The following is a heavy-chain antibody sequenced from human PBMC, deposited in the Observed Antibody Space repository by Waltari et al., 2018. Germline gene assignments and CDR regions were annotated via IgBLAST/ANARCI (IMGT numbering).Heavy chain of an antibody. D-gene: IGHD1-7*01. Sequence: QVQLVQSGAEVKKPGASVKVSCKASGYTFTGYYMHWVRQAPGQGLEWMGWINPNSGGTNDAQKFQGRVTMTRDTSISTAYMELSRLRSDDTAVYYCAREGRITGTTNWGQGTLVTVSS. CDR3: AREGRITGTTN. J-gene: IGHJ4*02. V-gene: IGHV1-2*02. CDR1: GYTFTGYY. CDR2: INPNSGGT.